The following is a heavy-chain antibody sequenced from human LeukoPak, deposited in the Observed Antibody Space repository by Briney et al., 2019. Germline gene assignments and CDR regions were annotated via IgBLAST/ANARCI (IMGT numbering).Heavy chain of an antibody. Sequence: SQTLSLTCTVSGGSISSGSYYWSWIRQPAGKGLEWIGRVYTSGSTNYNPSLKSRVTISVDTSKNQFSLKLSSVTAADTAVYYCASRRYYYDSSGYYPTVYDAFDIWGQGTMVTVSS. V-gene: IGHV4-61*02. CDR1: GGSISSGSYY. CDR3: ASRRYYYDSSGYYPTVYDAFDI. J-gene: IGHJ3*02. D-gene: IGHD3-22*01. CDR2: VYTSGST.